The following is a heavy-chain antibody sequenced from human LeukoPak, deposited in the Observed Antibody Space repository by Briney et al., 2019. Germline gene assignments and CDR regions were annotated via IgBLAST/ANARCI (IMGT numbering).Heavy chain of an antibody. CDR2: FIPAFGTA. V-gene: IGHV1-69*13. CDR1: GGSFSNYA. J-gene: IGHJ4*02. CDR3: ARQQYGGNSHLIDY. Sequence: SVKVSCKASGGSFSNYAINWVRQAPGEGLVWLGRFIPAFGTAKYARDFQGRVTITADESTSTAYMELSSLRSEDTAVYYCARQQYGGNSHLIDYWGQGTLVTVSS. D-gene: IGHD4-23*01.